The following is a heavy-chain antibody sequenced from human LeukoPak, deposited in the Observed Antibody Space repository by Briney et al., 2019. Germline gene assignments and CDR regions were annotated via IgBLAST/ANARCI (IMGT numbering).Heavy chain of an antibody. Sequence: ASVKVSCKASGYTFTSYGISWVRQAPGQGLEWMGWISAYNGNTTYAQKLQGRVTMTTDTSTSTAYMELRSLRSDDTAVYYCARDLSSLIVVVVAATGGFDPWGQGTLVTVSS. CDR3: ARDLSSLIVVVVAATGGFDP. CDR2: ISAYNGNT. D-gene: IGHD2-15*01. CDR1: GYTFTSYG. J-gene: IGHJ5*02. V-gene: IGHV1-18*01.